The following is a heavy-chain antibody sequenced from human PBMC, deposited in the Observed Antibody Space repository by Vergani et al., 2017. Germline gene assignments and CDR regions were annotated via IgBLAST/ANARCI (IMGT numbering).Heavy chain of an antibody. Sequence: QMQLQESGPGLVKPSETLSLSCTVSGDSISTSSYAWGWIRQPPGKTLEWIGTVFYGGRTSYNLSLKSRVTLSLDTSKKQISLNLTSVTAADTAVYYCDGHRSVLRPASMTAFDYWGQGTLVTVSS. CDR1: GDSISTSSYA. CDR3: DGHRSVLRPASMTAFDY. D-gene: IGHD2-2*01. J-gene: IGHJ4*02. CDR2: VFYGGRT. V-gene: IGHV4-39*01.